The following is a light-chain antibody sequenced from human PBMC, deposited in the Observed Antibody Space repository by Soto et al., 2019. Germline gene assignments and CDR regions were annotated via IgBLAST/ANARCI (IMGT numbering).Light chain of an antibody. CDR3: SSYTSSSTVV. Sequence: QSVLTQPASVSGSPGQSITISCTGTSSDVGGYNYVSWYQHHPGKAPKLVIYDVSDRPSGVSNRFSGSKSGNTASLTISGLQAEDEADFYCSSYTSSSTVVFGGGTKLPVL. CDR2: DVS. CDR1: SSDVGGYNY. J-gene: IGLJ2*01. V-gene: IGLV2-14*03.